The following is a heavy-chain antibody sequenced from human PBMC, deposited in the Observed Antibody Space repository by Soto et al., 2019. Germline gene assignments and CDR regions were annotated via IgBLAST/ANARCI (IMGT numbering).Heavy chain of an antibody. J-gene: IGHJ4*02. CDR1: GFTFDDYG. V-gene: IGHV3-9*01. Sequence: VQLVESGGGLVQPGRSLRLSCAASGFTFDDYGMHWVRRVPGKGLEWVSSISWNSNIIGYADSVKGRFTISRDNAKNSLYLQMNSLRPEDTALYYCAKGGPDGFCSGGRCYFEYWGQGTLVTVSS. CDR2: ISWNSNII. CDR3: AKGGPDGFCSGGRCYFEY. D-gene: IGHD2-15*01.